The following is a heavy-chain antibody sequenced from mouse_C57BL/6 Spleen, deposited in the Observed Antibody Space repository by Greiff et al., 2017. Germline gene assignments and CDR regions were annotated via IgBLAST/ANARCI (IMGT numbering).Heavy chain of an antibody. J-gene: IGHJ2*01. D-gene: IGHD1-1*01. CDR1: GFSLSTSGMG. V-gene: IGHV8-12*01. CDR2: IYWDDDK. Sequence: LQQSGPGILQSSQTLSLTCSFSGFSLSTSGMGVSWIRQPAGKGLEWLAHIYWDDDKRYNPSLKSRLTISKDTSRNQVFLKITSVDTADTATYYCARRGDYYGSSYGYFDYWGQGTTLTVSS. CDR3: ARRGDYYGSSYGYFDY.